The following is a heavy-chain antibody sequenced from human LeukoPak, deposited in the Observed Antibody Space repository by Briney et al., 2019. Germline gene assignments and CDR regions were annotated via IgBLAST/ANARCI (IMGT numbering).Heavy chain of an antibody. V-gene: IGHV4-31*03. Sequence: SETLSLTCTVSGGSISSGGFYWSWIRQHPGKGLEWIGYIYYRGSTYYNPSLKSRVTISVDTSKNLFSLQLSSVTAADTAVYYCARFSSSGSYYNYFDYWGQGTLVTVSS. CDR1: GGSISSGGFY. CDR2: IYYRGST. D-gene: IGHD3-10*01. CDR3: ARFSSSGSYYNYFDY. J-gene: IGHJ4*02.